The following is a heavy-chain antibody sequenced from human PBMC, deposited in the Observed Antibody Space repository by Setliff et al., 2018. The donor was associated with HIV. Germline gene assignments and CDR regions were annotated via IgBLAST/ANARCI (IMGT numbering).Heavy chain of an antibody. V-gene: IGHV4-59*02. J-gene: IGHJ5*02. CDR1: GGSVNGHY. CDR3: ARDAPTVYANGWFDP. D-gene: IGHD2-8*01. CDR2: ISYSGST. Sequence: SETLSLTCTVSGGSVNGHYWNWIRLTPGKGLEWIGSISYSGSTNYNPSLKSRVTISVDTSRNEFSLKLSSVTAADTAVYYCARDAPTVYANGWFDPWGQGTLVTVSS.